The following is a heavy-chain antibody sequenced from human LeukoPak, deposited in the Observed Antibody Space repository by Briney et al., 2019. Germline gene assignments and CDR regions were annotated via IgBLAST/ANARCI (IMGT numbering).Heavy chain of an antibody. D-gene: IGHD6-13*01. CDR3: ARAMGGYSSSWYDY. J-gene: IGHJ4*02. CDR2: IWYDGSNK. CDR1: GFTFSSYG. V-gene: IGHV3-33*01. Sequence: GRSLRLSCAASGFTFSSYGMHWVRQAPGKGLEWVAVIWYDGSNKYYADSVKGRFTISRDNSKNTLYLQMNSLRAEDTAVYYCARAMGGYSSSWYDYWGQGALVTVSS.